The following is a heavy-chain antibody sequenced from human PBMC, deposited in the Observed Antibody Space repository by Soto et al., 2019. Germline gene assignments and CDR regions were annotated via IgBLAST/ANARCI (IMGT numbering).Heavy chain of an antibody. D-gene: IGHD2-15*01. CDR1: GYTFTSYA. CDR2: INAGNGNT. J-gene: IGHJ4*02. Sequence: QVQLVQSGAEEKKPGASVKVSCKASGYTFTSYAMHWVRQAPGQRLEWMGWINAGNGNTKYSQKFQGRVTITRDTSGRTAYMGLSSLRSEARPVYYCARDILFDYGGQEPLVTVSS. V-gene: IGHV1-3*05. CDR3: ARDILFDY.